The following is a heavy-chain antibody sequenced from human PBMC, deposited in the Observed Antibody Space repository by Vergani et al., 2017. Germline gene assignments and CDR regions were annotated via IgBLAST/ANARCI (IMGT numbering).Heavy chain of an antibody. V-gene: IGHV2-70*01. CDR2: IDWNDNK. J-gene: IGHJ4*02. CDR3: ARSRRRGRSCYDIFDF. D-gene: IGHD5-12*01. Sequence: QVTLRESGPALVKPTQTLTLTCTFSGFSILTSEMCVSWLRQPPGKALEWLALIDWNDNKYFNTSLKTRLTISKDASKNQVVLTMTNMDPVDTATYYCARSRRRGRSCYDIFDFWGQGSLVTVAS. CDR1: GFSILTSEMC.